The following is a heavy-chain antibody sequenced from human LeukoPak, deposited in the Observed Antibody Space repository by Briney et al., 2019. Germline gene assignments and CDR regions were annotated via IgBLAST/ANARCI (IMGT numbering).Heavy chain of an antibody. Sequence: PGGSLRLSCAASGFTFSDYYMSWIRQAPGKGREGVSYISSSGSTIYYADSVKGRFTISRDNAKNSLYLQMNSLRAEDTAVYYCARTDGYNSHFDYWGQGTLVTVSS. CDR2: ISSSGSTI. CDR1: GFTFSDYY. D-gene: IGHD5-24*01. V-gene: IGHV3-11*01. J-gene: IGHJ4*02. CDR3: ARTDGYNSHFDY.